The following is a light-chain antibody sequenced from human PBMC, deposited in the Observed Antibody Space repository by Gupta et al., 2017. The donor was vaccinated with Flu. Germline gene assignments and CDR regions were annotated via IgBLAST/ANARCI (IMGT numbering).Light chain of an antibody. J-gene: IGLJ2*01. Sequence: SITISCSGSSSDIGGYNFVSWYQQHPGKAPNLVIYEVNNRPAGIADRFSGSKSGTTASLTISALQQEDEADYYCSASASTIALVFGGGTKLTVL. V-gene: IGLV2-14*01. CDR3: SASASTIALV. CDR2: EVN. CDR1: SSDIGGYNF.